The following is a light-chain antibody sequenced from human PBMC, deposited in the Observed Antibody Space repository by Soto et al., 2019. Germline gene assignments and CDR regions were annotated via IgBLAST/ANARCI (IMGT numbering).Light chain of an antibody. Sequence: PGERATLSCRASQSVSSSFLAWYQHKPGQAPRLLIYAASSRATGIPDRFSGSGSGTDFTLSISRLEPEDSGVFYCQKYGSSWTFGQGTKVDIK. CDR2: AAS. CDR1: QSVSSSF. J-gene: IGKJ1*01. V-gene: IGKV3-20*01. CDR3: QKYGSSWT.